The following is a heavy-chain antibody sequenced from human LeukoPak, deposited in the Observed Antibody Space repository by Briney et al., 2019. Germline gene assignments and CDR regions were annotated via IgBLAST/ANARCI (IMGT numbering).Heavy chain of an antibody. CDR1: GGSISSYY. D-gene: IGHD3-22*01. V-gene: IGHV4-59*01. CDR2: IYYSGST. Sequence: SETLSLTCTVSGGSISSYYWSWIRQPPGKGLEWIGYIYYSGSTNYNPSLKSRVTISVDTSKNQFSLKLSSVTAADTAVYYCARHSSGFRPYYYYYGMDVWGQGTTVTVSS. CDR3: ARHSSGFRPYYYYYGMDV. J-gene: IGHJ6*02.